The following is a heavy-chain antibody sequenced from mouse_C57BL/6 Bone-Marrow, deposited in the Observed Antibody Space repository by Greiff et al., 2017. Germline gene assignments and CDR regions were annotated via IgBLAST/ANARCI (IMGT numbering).Heavy chain of an antibody. CDR1: GFSFNTYA. CDR3: VRHGGYGYFDV. Sequence: EVQRVESGGGLVQPKGSLKLSCAASGFSFNTYAMNWVRQAPGKGLEWVARIRSKSNNYATYYADSVKDRFTISRDDSESMLYLQMNNLKTEDTAMYYCVRHGGYGYFDVWGTGTTVTVSS. J-gene: IGHJ1*03. V-gene: IGHV10-1*01. CDR2: IRSKSNNYAT.